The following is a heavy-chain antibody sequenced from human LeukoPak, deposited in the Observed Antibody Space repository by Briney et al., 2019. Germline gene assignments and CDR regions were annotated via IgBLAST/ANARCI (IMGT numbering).Heavy chain of an antibody. CDR2: ISSSRSYI. CDR1: GFTFSSYS. V-gene: IGHV3-21*01. CDR3: ARAYDSSGYPHY. D-gene: IGHD3-22*01. Sequence: GGSLRLSCAASGFTFSSYSMNWVRPAPGKGLEWVSSISSSRSYIYYADSVKGRFTISRDNAKNSLYLQMNSLRAEDTAVYYCARAYDSSGYPHYWGQGTLVTVSS. J-gene: IGHJ4*02.